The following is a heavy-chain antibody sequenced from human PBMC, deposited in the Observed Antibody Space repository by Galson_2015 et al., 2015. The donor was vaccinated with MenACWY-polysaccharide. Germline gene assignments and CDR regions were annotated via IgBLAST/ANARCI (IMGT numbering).Heavy chain of an antibody. CDR2: IHYSGGT. J-gene: IGHJ5*02. D-gene: IGHD1-26*01. V-gene: IGHV4-59*01. CDR3: ARIGGMNRGNYYNYGWFDP. CDR1: GGSMSPYH. Sequence: ETLSLTCTVSGGSMSPYHWTWIRQSPGKGLEWTGWIHYSGGTKYSPSLTSRVTISVDTSENQFSLKLSSVTTADTAVYYCARIGGMNRGNYYNYGWFDPWGQGTLVTVSS.